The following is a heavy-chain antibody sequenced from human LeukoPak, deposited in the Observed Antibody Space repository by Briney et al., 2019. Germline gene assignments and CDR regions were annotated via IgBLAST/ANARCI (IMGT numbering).Heavy chain of an antibody. CDR2: INPNSGGT. J-gene: IGHJ4*02. Sequence: ASVKVSCKASGYTFTGYYMHWVRQAPGQGLEWMGWINPNSGGTNYAQKFQGRVTMTRDTSISTASMELSRLRSDDTAVYYCARGEIVVVPAAHTGDYWGQGTLVTVSS. D-gene: IGHD2-2*01. V-gene: IGHV1-2*02. CDR1: GYTFTGYY. CDR3: ARGEIVVVPAAHTGDY.